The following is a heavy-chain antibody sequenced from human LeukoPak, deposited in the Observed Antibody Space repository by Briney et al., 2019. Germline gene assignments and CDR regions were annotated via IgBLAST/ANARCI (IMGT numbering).Heavy chain of an antibody. V-gene: IGHV3-21*01. D-gene: IGHD3-10*01. J-gene: IGHJ3*02. Sequence: PGGSLRLSCAASEFSVGSNYMTWVRQAPGKGLEWVSSISSSSSYIYYADSVKGRFTISRDNAKNSLYLQMNSLRAEDTAVYYCARDSYYGSGTHLEAFDIWGQGTMVTVSS. CDR1: EFSVGSNY. CDR3: ARDSYYGSGTHLEAFDI. CDR2: ISSSSSYI.